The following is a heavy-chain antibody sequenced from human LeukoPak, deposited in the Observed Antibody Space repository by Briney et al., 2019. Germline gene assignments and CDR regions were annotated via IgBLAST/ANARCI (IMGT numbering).Heavy chain of an antibody. J-gene: IGHJ3*02. V-gene: IGHV3-53*01. CDR3: AREENGGDYDDGFDI. CDR1: GFAVSSNF. CDR2: IQSGGAT. Sequence: GGSLRLSCAASGFAVSSNFMYWVRQAPGKGLEWVSVIQSGGATNYADSVKGRFTISRDNSKNTVYFEMNSLRVEDTAVCFCAREENGGDYDDGFDIWGQGTLVTVSS. D-gene: IGHD4-17*01.